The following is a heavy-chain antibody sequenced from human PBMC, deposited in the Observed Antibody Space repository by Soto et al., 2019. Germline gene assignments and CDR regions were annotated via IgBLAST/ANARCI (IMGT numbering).Heavy chain of an antibody. J-gene: IGHJ6*02. CDR2: IIPIFTQT. CDR1: GYTFTIYT. CDR3: ARGGVGAAGGMDV. Sequence: QVQLVQSGAEVKKPGSSVKVSCKSSGYTFTIYTVTWVRQAPGQGLEWMGRIIPIFTQTNYAQKFQDRVTITADKSTSTVYMELSGLRYEDTAVYYRARGGVGAAGGMDVWGQGTTVTVSS. V-gene: IGHV1-69*08. D-gene: IGHD1-26*01.